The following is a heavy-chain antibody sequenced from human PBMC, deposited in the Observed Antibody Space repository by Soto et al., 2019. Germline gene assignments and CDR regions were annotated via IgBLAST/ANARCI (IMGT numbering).Heavy chain of an antibody. CDR2: VYYSGTS. D-gene: IGHD4-4*01. Sequence: LSLTCVVSGDSISGSPYYWAWIRQPPGKALEWIGSVYYSGTSYRNPSLKSRTTLSVDRSKNQFSLQLSSVTAADTAVYYCAHIRDYNNYGWFDPWGPGSLVTVSS. CDR1: GDSISGSPYY. CDR3: AHIRDYNNYGWFDP. V-gene: IGHV4-39*01. J-gene: IGHJ5*02.